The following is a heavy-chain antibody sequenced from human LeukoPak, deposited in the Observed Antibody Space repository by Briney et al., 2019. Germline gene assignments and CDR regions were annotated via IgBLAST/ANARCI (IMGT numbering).Heavy chain of an antibody. V-gene: IGHV4-34*01. CDR1: GGSFSGYY. D-gene: IGHD2-2*01. J-gene: IGHJ4*02. CDR2: INHSGST. CDR3: ATDPPPDCSSTSCPDY. Sequence: PSETLSLTCAAYGGSFSGYYWSWIRQPPGKGLEWIGEINHSGSTNYNPSLKSRVTISVDTSKNQFSLKLSSVTAADTAVYYCATDPPPDCSSTSCPDYWGQGTLVTVSS.